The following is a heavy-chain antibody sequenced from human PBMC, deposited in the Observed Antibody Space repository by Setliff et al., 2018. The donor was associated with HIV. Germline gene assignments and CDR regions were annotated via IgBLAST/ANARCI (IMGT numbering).Heavy chain of an antibody. CDR3: ARSSYDILTGYYKALEY. J-gene: IGHJ4*02. CDR1: GGTFSSYA. CDR2: IIPIFGTA. V-gene: IGHV1-69*06. Sequence: SVKVSCKASGGTFSSYAISWVRQAPGQGLEWMGGIIPIFGTANYAQKFQGRVTITADKSTSTVSMELSSLRSGDTAVYHCARSSYDILTGYYKALEYWGQGTLVTVSS. D-gene: IGHD3-9*01.